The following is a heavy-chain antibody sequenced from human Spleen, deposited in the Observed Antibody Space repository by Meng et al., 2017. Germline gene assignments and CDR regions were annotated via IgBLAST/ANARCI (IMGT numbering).Heavy chain of an antibody. CDR1: GGSVSRHY. CDR3: ARAGGWFDP. D-gene: IGHD1-26*01. Sequence: QWGTSLFSLEATLALTRTVYGGSVSRHYSSCIRQPPGKGLECIGEINHSGSTNYNPSLKSRVTISVDPSKNQFSLKVSSVTAADTAVYYCARAGGWFDPWGQGSLVTVSS. J-gene: IGHJ5*02. V-gene: IGHV4-34*01. CDR2: INHSGST.